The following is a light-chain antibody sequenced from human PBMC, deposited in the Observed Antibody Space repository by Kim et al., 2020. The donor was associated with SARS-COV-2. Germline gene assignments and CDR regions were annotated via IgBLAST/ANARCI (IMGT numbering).Light chain of an antibody. V-gene: IGKV3-20*01. Sequence: SSNYLAWYQQRPGQAPRLLIYGASSRATGIPDRFSGSGSGTDFTLTISRLEPEDFAVFYCQQYDTSPWTFGQGTKVDIK. CDR3: QQYDTSPWT. CDR2: GAS. J-gene: IGKJ1*01. CDR1: SSNY.